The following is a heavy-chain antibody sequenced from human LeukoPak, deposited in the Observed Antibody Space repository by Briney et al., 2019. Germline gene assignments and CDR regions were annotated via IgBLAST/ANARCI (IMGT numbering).Heavy chain of an antibody. V-gene: IGHV3-23*01. J-gene: IGHJ4*02. CDR3: AKRDFYSSAYYYWYYFDN. CDR2: ISGSGDST. D-gene: IGHD3-22*01. Sequence: GGSLRLSCAASGFTFNSYAMTWVRQAPGKGLEWVSSISGSGDSTYYADSVKGRFTISRDNSKNTLFLQMNSLRAEDTAVYYCAKRDFYSSAYYYWYYFDNWGQGTLVTVSP. CDR1: GFTFNSYA.